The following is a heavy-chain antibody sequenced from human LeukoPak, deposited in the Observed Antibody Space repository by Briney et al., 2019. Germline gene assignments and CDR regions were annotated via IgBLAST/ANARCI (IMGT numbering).Heavy chain of an antibody. CDR2: IGAYNGNT. D-gene: IGHD2-2*01. Sequence: ASVKVSCKASGYTFTSYGISWVRQAPGQGLEWMGWIGAYNGNTNYAQKLQGRVTMTTDTSTSTAYMELRSLRSEDTAVYYCARVVPGLPSDYWGQGTLVTVSS. CDR3: ARVVPGLPSDY. J-gene: IGHJ4*02. V-gene: IGHV1-18*01. CDR1: GYTFTSYG.